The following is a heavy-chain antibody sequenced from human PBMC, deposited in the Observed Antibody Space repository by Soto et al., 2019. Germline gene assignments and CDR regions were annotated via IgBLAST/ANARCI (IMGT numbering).Heavy chain of an antibody. Sequence: PGGSLRLSCAASGFPFSSYVMSWVRQAPGKGLEWVSGISGGGSNTFYADSVKGRFTISRDNSKNTLLLQMNSLGAEDSAVYYCAKGEVRGIIPSYFDYWGLGTLVTVSS. D-gene: IGHD3-10*01. CDR1: GFPFSSYV. CDR2: ISGGGSNT. CDR3: AKGEVRGIIPSYFDY. V-gene: IGHV3-23*01. J-gene: IGHJ4*02.